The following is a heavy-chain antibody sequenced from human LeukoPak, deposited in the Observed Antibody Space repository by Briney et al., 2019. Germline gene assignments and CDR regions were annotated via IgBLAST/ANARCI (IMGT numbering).Heavy chain of an antibody. CDR1: GFTFSSYG. J-gene: IGHJ6*02. V-gene: IGHV3-30*02. CDR3: AKELSPPNCYYYYCMDV. Sequence: PGGSLRLSCAASGFTFSSYGMHWVRQAPGKGLERVAFIWYDGSNKYYADSVKGRFTISRDNSKNTLYLQMNSLRAEDTAVYYCAKELSPPNCYYYYCMDVWGQGTTVTVSS. CDR2: IWYDGSNK. D-gene: IGHD3-16*02.